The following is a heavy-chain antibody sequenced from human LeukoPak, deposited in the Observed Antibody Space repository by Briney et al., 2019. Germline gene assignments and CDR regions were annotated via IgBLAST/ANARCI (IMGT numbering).Heavy chain of an antibody. CDR3: PLELGEGFDY. Sequence: GGSLRLSCAASGFTFSSNSMNWVRQAPGKGLEWVSYISSGSGTIYYADSVKGRFTISKDNAKNSLYLQMNSLRAEDTAVYYCPLELGEGFDYWGQGTLVTVSS. D-gene: IGHD1-7*01. J-gene: IGHJ4*02. CDR1: GFTFSSNS. CDR2: ISSGSGTI. V-gene: IGHV3-48*01.